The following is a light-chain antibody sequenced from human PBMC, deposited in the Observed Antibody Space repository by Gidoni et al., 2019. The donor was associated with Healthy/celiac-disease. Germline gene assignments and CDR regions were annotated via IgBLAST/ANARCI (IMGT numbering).Light chain of an antibody. V-gene: IGKV3-11*01. J-gene: IGKJ3*01. CDR2: DAS. Sequence: EIVLTQSPATRSLSPGERATLSCRASQSVSGYLAWYQQKPGQAPRLLIYDASNRATGIPDFTLTISSLEPEDFAVYYCQQRSGFTFXPXTKVDIK. CDR1: QSVSGY. CDR3: QQRSGFT.